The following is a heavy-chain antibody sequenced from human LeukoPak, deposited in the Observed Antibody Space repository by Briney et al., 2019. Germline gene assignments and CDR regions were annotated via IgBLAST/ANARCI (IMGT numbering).Heavy chain of an antibody. V-gene: IGHV4-38-2*02. J-gene: IGHJ6*03. Sequence: PSETLSLTCTVSGYSISSGYYWGWIRQPPGKGLEWIGSIYHSGSTYYNPSLKSRVTISVDTSKNQFSLKLSSVTAADTAVYYCAWGRFGDFYMDVWGKGTTVTISS. D-gene: IGHD3-10*01. CDR3: AWGRFGDFYMDV. CDR1: GYSISSGYY. CDR2: IYHSGST.